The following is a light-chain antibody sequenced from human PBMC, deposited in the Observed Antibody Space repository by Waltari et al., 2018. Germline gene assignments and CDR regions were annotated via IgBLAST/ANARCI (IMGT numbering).Light chain of an antibody. CDR1: SGSIASNY. V-gene: IGLV6-57*01. CDR3: QSSDSSTWV. CDR2: GNH. Sequence: NFMLTQPHSVSGSPGKTVTISCTRSSGSIASNYVQWCQQRPGTPPTPLIYGNHQRPSGVPDTFSGSIDSSSNSASLTISQLKTEDEADYYCQSSDSSTWVFGGGTKLTVL. J-gene: IGLJ3*02.